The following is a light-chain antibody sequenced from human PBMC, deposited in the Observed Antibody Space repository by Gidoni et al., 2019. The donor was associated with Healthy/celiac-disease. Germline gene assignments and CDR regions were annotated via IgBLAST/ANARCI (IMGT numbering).Light chain of an antibody. V-gene: IGKV1-39*01. Sequence: DIQMTQSPSSLSASVGDRVTITCRASQSISSYLNWYQQKPGKAPKLLIYAASSLQSGVPSRFSCRGSGTDFTLTISSLQPEDFATYYCQQSYRTPLTFGGGTKVEIK. CDR1: QSISSY. CDR3: QQSYRTPLT. J-gene: IGKJ4*01. CDR2: AAS.